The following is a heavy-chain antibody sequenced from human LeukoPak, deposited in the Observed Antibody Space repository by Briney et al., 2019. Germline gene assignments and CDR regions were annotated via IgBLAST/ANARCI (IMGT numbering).Heavy chain of an antibody. V-gene: IGHV3-23*01. J-gene: IGHJ4*02. CDR1: GFTFNNYA. CDR3: ARGGYFDY. CDR2: ISDSGGST. Sequence: PAGSLRLSCAASGFTFNNYAMTWVRQAPGKGLEWVSTISDSGGSTYNADSVKGRFTISRDNSKNTLYLQMISLRVEDTALYYCARGGYFDYWGQGTLVTVSS.